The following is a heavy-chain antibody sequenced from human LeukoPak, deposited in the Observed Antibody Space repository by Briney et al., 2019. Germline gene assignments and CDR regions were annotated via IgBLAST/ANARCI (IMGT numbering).Heavy chain of an antibody. CDR1: GGTFSSYA. J-gene: IGHJ4*02. V-gene: IGHV1-69*13. CDR2: IIPIFGTA. CDR3: ARGVGATPYRLDY. Sequence: SVKVSCKASGGTFSSYAISWVRQAPGQGLERMGGIIPIFGTANYAQKFQGRVTITADESTSTAYMELSSLRSEDTAVYYCARGVGATPYRLDYWGQGTLVTVSS. D-gene: IGHD1-26*01.